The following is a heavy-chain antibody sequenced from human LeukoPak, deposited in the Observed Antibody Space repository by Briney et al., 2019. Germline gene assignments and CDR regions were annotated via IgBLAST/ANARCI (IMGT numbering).Heavy chain of an antibody. CDR3: ARDKRTGDSYFDS. CDR2: IKQDGSEK. Sequence: GGSLRLSCAASGFSFSSYWMSWVRQAPGKGLEWVANIKQDGSEKYYVDSVEGRFTISRDNAKYSLYLQMDSLRAEDTAVYYCARDKRTGDSYFDSWGQGTLVTVSS. J-gene: IGHJ4*02. CDR1: GFSFSSYW. V-gene: IGHV3-7*01. D-gene: IGHD7-27*01.